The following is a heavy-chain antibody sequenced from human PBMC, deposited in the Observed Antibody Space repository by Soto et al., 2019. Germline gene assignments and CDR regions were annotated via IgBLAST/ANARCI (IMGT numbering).Heavy chain of an antibody. Sequence: SETLSLTCAVYGGSFSGYYWSWIRQPPGKGLEWIGEINHSGSTNYNPSLKSRVTISVDTSKNQFSLKLSSVTAADTAVYYCARDPAPWGQGTLVTVSS. CDR3: ARDPAP. V-gene: IGHV4-34*01. CDR1: GGSFSGYY. CDR2: INHSGST. J-gene: IGHJ5*02.